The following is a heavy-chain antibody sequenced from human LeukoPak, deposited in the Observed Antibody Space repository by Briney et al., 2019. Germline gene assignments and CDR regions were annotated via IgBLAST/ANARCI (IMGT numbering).Heavy chain of an antibody. CDR3: ARDRAAFYYASGLAY. J-gene: IGHJ4*02. Sequence: SETLSLTCTVSGGSISEYYWSWIRQSPGKGLEWIGYIYESGGTNHNPSLRSRVTISLDTSKTQVSLKVTSLTAADTAVYYCARDRAAFYYASGLAYWGQGIPVTVSS. V-gene: IGHV4-59*01. CDR1: GGSISEYY. D-gene: IGHD3-10*01. CDR2: IYESGGT.